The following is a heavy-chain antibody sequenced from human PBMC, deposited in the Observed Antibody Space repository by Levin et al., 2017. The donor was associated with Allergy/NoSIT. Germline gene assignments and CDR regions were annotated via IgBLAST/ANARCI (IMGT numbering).Heavy chain of an antibody. D-gene: IGHD3-10*01. CDR1: GGSISSYY. CDR2: ISYSGST. CDR3: ARDIWFGSYWGNWFDP. V-gene: IGHV4-59*01. Sequence: SCTVSGGSISSYYWSWIRQPPGKGLEWIGYISYSGSTKYNPSLKSRVTLSVDTSKNQFSLKLSSVAAADTAVYYCARDIWFGSYWGNWFDPWGQGTLVTVSS. J-gene: IGHJ5*02.